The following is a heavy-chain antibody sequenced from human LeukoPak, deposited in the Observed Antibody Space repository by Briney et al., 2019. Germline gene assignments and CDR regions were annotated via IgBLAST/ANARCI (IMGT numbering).Heavy chain of an antibody. CDR2: ISYDGSYK. D-gene: IGHD3-22*01. J-gene: IGHJ4*02. Sequence: GGSLRLSCEASGFTFSHYWMSWVRQAPGNGLEWVAVISYDGSYKYYADSVKGRFTISRDNSKNTLYLQMNSLRAEDTAVYYCAKPFADSSGYYYPFDYWGQGTLVTVSS. CDR3: AKPFADSSGYYYPFDY. V-gene: IGHV3-30*18. CDR1: GFTFSHYW.